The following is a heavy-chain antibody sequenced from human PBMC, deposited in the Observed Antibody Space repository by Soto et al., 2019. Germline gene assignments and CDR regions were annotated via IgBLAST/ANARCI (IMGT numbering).Heavy chain of an antibody. CDR3: ARGVTTHDY. Sequence: PSETLSLTCTVSGGSISSYYWSWIRQPPGKGLEWIGYIYYSGSTNYNPSLKSRVTISVDTSKNQFSLKLSSVTAADTAVYYCARGVTTHDYWGQGTLVTVSS. V-gene: IGHV4-59*01. D-gene: IGHD4-17*01. J-gene: IGHJ4*02. CDR2: IYYSGST. CDR1: GGSISSYY.